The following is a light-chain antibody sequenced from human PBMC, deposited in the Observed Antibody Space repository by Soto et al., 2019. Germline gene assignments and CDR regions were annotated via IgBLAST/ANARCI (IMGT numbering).Light chain of an antibody. Sequence: EIVLPQSPDTLSLSPGERATLSCRASQSVRNNYLAWYQQKPGQAPRFLIYDASSRATGIPDRFSGSGSGTDFTLTINRLEPEDFAVYYCQQYGSTPLTFGGGTKVDIE. CDR3: QQYGSTPLT. V-gene: IGKV3-20*01. J-gene: IGKJ4*01. CDR1: QSVRNNY. CDR2: DAS.